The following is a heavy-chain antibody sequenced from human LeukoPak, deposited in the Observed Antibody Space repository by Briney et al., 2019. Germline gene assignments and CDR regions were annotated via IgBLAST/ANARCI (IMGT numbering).Heavy chain of an antibody. CDR3: AASITVDAFDI. Sequence: GGSLRLSCAASGFTFSDHYMDWVRQAPGKGLEWVSVIYSGGSTYYADSVKGRFTISRDNSKNTLYLQMNSMRAEDTAVYYCAASITVDAFDIWGQGTMVTVSS. J-gene: IGHJ3*02. CDR1: GFTFSDHY. D-gene: IGHD2-21*01. V-gene: IGHV3-66*01. CDR2: IYSGGST.